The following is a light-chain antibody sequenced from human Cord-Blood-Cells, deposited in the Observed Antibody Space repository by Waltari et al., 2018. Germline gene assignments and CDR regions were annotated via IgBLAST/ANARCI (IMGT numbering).Light chain of an antibody. CDR2: AAS. J-gene: IGKJ2*01. CDR1: QSISSS. Sequence: DIQMTQSPSSLSASVGDSVTITCRASQSISSSLNWYQQKPGKAPKLLIYAASSLQSGVPSRFSGSGSGTDFTLTISSLQPEDFATYYCQQNYSTPYTFGQGTKLEIK. CDR3: QQNYSTPYT. V-gene: IGKV1-39*01.